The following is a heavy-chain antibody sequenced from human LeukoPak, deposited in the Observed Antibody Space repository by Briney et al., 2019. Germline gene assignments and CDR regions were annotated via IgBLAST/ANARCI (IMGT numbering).Heavy chain of an antibody. CDR3: ARSPAGANYYLDV. V-gene: IGHV3-48*03. CDR2: ISSSGSTT. D-gene: IGHD1-14*01. CDR1: GFTFSSYE. J-gene: IGHJ6*03. Sequence: GGSLRLSCAASGFTFSSYEMNWVRQAPGKGLEWVSYISSSGSTTYYADSMKGRFTISRDNAKNSLYLQMNSLRAEDTAVYYCARSPAGANYYLDVWGKGTTVTISS.